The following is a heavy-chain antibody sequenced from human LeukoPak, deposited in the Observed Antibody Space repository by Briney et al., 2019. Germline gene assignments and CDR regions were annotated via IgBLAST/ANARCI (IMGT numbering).Heavy chain of an antibody. J-gene: IGHJ4*02. D-gene: IGHD5-18*01. V-gene: IGHV4-4*07. CDR3: ARDTYIYGSSAYYFDY. CDR2: IYTSGST. Sequence: SETLSLTCTASGGSISNYYWSWIRQPAGKGLEWIGRIYTSGSTNYNPSLKSRLTMSVDTSKNQFSLKLSSVAAADTALYYCARDTYIYGSSAYYFDYWGQGTLVTVSS. CDR1: GGSISNYY.